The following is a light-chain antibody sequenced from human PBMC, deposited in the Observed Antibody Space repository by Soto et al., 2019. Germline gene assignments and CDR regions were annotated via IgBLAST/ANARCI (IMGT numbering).Light chain of an antibody. V-gene: IGLV2-8*01. CDR2: EVS. CDR3: SSYAGSNNVV. CDR1: RSDVGGYNS. J-gene: IGLJ2*01. Sequence: QSALTQPPAASGSPGQSVTIPCTGTRSDVGGYNSVSWYQQHPGKVPKLMIYEVSKRPSGVPDRFSGSKSGNTASLTVSGLQAEDEADYYCSSYAGSNNVVFGGGTKLTVL.